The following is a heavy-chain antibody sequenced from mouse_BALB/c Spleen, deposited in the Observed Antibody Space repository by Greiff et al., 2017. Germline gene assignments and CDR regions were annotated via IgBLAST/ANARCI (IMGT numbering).Heavy chain of an antibody. CDR3: ARSDGGYAMDY. D-gene: IGHD1-1*02. J-gene: IGHJ4*01. CDR2: ISSGSSTI. Sequence: EVKLMESGGGLVQPGGSRKLSCAASGFTFSSFGMHWVRQAPEKGLEWVAYISSGSSTIYYADTVKGRFTISRDNPKNTLFLQMTSLRSEDTAMYYCARSDGGYAMDYWGQGTSVTVSS. CDR1: GFTFSSFG. V-gene: IGHV5-17*02.